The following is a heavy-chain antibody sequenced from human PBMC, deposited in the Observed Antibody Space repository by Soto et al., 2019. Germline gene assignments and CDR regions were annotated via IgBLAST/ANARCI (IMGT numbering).Heavy chain of an antibody. Sequence: SETLSLTCTVSGGSISSYYWSWIRQPAGKGLEWIGRIYTSGSTNYNPSLKSRVTMSVDTSKNQFSLKLSPVTAADTAVYYCARHIAAAGTNWFDPWGQGTLVTVSS. D-gene: IGHD6-13*01. CDR1: GGSISSYY. V-gene: IGHV4-4*07. CDR2: IYTSGST. J-gene: IGHJ5*02. CDR3: ARHIAAAGTNWFDP.